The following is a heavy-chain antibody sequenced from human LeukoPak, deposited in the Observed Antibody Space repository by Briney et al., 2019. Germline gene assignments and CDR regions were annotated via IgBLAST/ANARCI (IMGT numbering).Heavy chain of an antibody. CDR1: GGSISSYY. CDR2: SYTSGST. J-gene: IGHJ4*02. V-gene: IGHV4-4*07. CDR3: ARQEYSSSWLFDY. D-gene: IGHD6-13*01. Sequence: SETLSLTCTVAGGSISSYYWSWIRQPAGKGMEWTGRSYTSGSTNYNPSLKSRVTMSVDTSKNQFSLKLSSVTAADTAVYYCARQEYSSSWLFDYWGQGTLVTVSS.